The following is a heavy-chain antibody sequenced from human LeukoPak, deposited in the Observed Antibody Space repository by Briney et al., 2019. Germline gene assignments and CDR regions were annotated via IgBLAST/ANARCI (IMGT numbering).Heavy chain of an antibody. CDR3: ARIRGYDRDYFDY. D-gene: IGHD5-12*01. J-gene: IGHJ4*02. CDR2: IKQDGSEK. CDR1: GFTFSSYW. Sequence: GGSLRLSCAASGFTFSSYWMSWVRQAPGKGLEWVANIKQDGSEKYYVDSVKGRFTISRDNAKNSLYLQMDSLRAEDTAVYYCARIRGYDRDYFDYRGQGTLVTVSS. V-gene: IGHV3-7*01.